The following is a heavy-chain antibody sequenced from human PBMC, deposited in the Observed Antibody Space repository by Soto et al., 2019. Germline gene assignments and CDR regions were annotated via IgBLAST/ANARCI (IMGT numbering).Heavy chain of an antibody. CDR2: INHSGST. CDR1: GGSFSGYY. D-gene: IGHD3-10*01. CDR3: ARGLLLWYGEVSRRGEHYYYVDV. Sequence: QVQLQQWGAGLLKPSETLSLTCAVYGGSFSGYYWSWIRQPPGKGLEWVGEINHSGSTNYNPSLKSRVTISVDTSKNQFSLKLSSVTAADTAVYYCARGLLLWYGEVSRRGEHYYYVDVWGKGTTVTVSS. J-gene: IGHJ6*03. V-gene: IGHV4-34*01.